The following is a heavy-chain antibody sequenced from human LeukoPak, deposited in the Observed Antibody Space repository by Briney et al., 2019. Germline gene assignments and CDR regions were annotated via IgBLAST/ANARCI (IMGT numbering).Heavy chain of an antibody. V-gene: IGHV3-30*18. CDR1: GFTFSSYG. CDR3: AKGSNSV. D-gene: IGHD3-10*01. J-gene: IGHJ4*02. Sequence: GGSLRLSCAASGFTFSSYGMHWVRQAPGKGLEWVAVISYDGSNKYYADSVKGRFTISRDNSKNTLYLQMNSLRAEDTAVYYCAKGSNSVWGQGTLVTVSS. CDR2: ISYDGSNK.